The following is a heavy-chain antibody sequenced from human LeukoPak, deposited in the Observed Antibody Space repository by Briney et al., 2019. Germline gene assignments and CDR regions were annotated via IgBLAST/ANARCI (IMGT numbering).Heavy chain of an antibody. CDR3: AKAQGRVQLERRGLQLDL. Sequence: GGSLRLSCAASGFTFSSYAMSWVRQAPGKGLEWVSAISGSGGSTYYADSVKGRFTISRDNSKNTLYLQMNSLRAEDTAVYYCAKAQGRVQLERRGLQLDLWGRGTLVTVSS. V-gene: IGHV3-23*01. CDR1: GFTFSSYA. J-gene: IGHJ2*01. CDR2: ISGSGGST. D-gene: IGHD1-1*01.